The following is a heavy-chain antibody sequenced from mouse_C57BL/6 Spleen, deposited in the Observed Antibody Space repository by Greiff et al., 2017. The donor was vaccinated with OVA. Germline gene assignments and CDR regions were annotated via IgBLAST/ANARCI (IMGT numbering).Heavy chain of an antibody. CDR1: GFTFSDFY. D-gene: IGHD1-1*01. CDR2: SRTKATDYPT. J-gene: IGHJ4*01. CDR3: ARDAYYDGSSYDAMDY. V-gene: IGHV7-1*01. Sequence: EVMLVESGGGLVQSGRSLRLSCATSGFTFSDFYMEWVRQAPGQGLEWIAASRTKATDYPTEHNASVKGRLLVSRSTSQSILYLQMNALRAEDTDIYYCARDAYYDGSSYDAMDYWGQGTSVTVSS.